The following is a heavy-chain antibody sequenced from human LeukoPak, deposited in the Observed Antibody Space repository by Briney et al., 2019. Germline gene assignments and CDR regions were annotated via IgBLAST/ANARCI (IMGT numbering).Heavy chain of an antibody. V-gene: IGHV3-30*04. Sequence: GRSLRLSCAASGFTSSSYAMHWVRQAPGKGLEWVAVISYDGSNKYYADSVKGRFTISRDNSKNTLYLQMNSLRAEDTAVYYCARDESSSYGLNTCDYWGQGTLVTVSS. CDR3: ARDESSSYGLNTCDY. CDR2: ISYDGSNK. D-gene: IGHD5-18*01. J-gene: IGHJ4*02. CDR1: GFTSSSYA.